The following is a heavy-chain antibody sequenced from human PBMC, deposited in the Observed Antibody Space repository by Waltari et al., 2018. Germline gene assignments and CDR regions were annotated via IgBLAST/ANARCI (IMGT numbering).Heavy chain of an antibody. D-gene: IGHD3-22*01. J-gene: IGHJ4*02. CDR2: ISYDGSNK. V-gene: IGHV3-30-3*01. CDR1: GFTFSSYA. CDR3: ARDGDGDGYRGVGY. Sequence: QVQLVESGGGVVQPGRSLRLSCAASGFTFSSYAMHWVRQAPGKGLEGVAVISYDGSNKYYADSGKGRFTISRDNSKNTLYLQMNSLRAEDTAVYYCARDGDGDGYRGVGYWGQGTLVTVSS.